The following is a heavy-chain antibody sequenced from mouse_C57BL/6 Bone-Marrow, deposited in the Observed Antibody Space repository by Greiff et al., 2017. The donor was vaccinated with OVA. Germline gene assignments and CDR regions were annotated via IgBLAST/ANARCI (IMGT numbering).Heavy chain of an antibody. CDR1: GFTFSDYY. J-gene: IGHJ2*01. Sequence: EVMLVESEGGLVQPGSSMKLSCTASGFTFSDYYMAWVRQVPEKGLEWVANISYDGSSTYYLDSLKSRFIISRDNAKNILYLQMSSLKSEDTATYYCAREGWDRGFDYWGQGTTLTVSS. V-gene: IGHV5-16*01. CDR3: AREGWDRGFDY. D-gene: IGHD3-3*01. CDR2: ISYDGSST.